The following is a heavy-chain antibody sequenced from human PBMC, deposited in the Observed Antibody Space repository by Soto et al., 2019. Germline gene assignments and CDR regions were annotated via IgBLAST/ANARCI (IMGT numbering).Heavy chain of an antibody. CDR2: ISYDGSNK. CDR1: GFTFSSYA. Sequence: GGSLRLSCAASGFTFSSYAMHWVRQAPGKGLEWVAVISYDGSNKYYADSVKGRFTISRDNSKNTLYLQMNSLRAEDTAVYYCARDHRWFGESARHYYYGMDVWGQGTTVTVSS. CDR3: ARDHRWFGESARHYYYGMDV. D-gene: IGHD3-10*01. J-gene: IGHJ6*02. V-gene: IGHV3-30-3*01.